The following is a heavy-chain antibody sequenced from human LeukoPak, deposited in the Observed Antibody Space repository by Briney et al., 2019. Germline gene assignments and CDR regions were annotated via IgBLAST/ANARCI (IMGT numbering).Heavy chain of an antibody. CDR2: IYYSGSI. CDR3: ARLCQVTSCARFEY. CDR1: GDFISNGAYY. V-gene: IGHV4-39*01. Sequence: SDTPSLTCSVSGDFISNGAYYWGWIRQPPGKGLKWIGSIYYSGSIFYNSSLESRITMSVDTSKNQFYLNLRSVTAADTAVYYCARLCQVTSCARFEYWGQGALVTVSS. D-gene: IGHD2-21*02. J-gene: IGHJ4*02.